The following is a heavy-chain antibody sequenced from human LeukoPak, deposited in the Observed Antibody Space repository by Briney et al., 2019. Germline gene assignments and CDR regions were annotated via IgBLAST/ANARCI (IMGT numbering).Heavy chain of an antibody. V-gene: IGHV4-59*01. CDR2: IHYRGST. Sequence: SETLSLTCTVSGGSISSYYWRWIRQSPGEGLEWIGYIHYRGSTNYNPSLKSRVTISVDTSKNQFSLKLSSLTAADTAVYYCARSVLGYSYGLHIDYWGQGTLVTVSS. J-gene: IGHJ4*02. D-gene: IGHD5-18*01. CDR3: ARSVLGYSYGLHIDY. CDR1: GGSISSYY.